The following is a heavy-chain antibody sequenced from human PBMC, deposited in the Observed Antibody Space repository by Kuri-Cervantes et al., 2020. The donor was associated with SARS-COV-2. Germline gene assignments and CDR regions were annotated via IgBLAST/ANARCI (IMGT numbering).Heavy chain of an antibody. Sequence: GESLKISCEGSGYKFTNYWIGWVRQMPGKGLEWMGVIYPDDSDTGYSPSFQGQVTISADKSIRTAYLQLNILKASDTAIYYCARHIDDCGGDCQPNDGFDIWGQGTMVTVSS. V-gene: IGHV5-51*01. CDR1: GYKFTNYW. CDR3: ARHIDDCGGDCQPNDGFDI. CDR2: IYPDDSDT. J-gene: IGHJ3*02. D-gene: IGHD2-21*01.